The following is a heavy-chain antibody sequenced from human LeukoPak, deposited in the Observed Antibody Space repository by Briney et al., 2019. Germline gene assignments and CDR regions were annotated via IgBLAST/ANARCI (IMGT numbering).Heavy chain of an antibody. D-gene: IGHD3-10*01. CDR2: NT. CDR3: ARDLPYYGSGSYYKMGYFDY. Sequence: NTNYAQKLQGRVTMTTDTSTSTAYMELRSLRSDDTAVYYCARDLPYYGSGSYYKMGYFDYWGQGTLVTVSS. V-gene: IGHV1-18*01. J-gene: IGHJ4*02.